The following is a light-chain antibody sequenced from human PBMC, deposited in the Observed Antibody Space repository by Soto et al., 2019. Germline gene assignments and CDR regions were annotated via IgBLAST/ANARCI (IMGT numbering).Light chain of an antibody. J-gene: IGLJ1*01. CDR2: EVS. CDR1: SSDVGGYNY. Sequence: QSVLTQPASVSGSPGQSITISCTGTSSDVGGYNYVSWYQQHPGKAPKLMIYEVSNRPSGISNRFSGSKSGNTASLTISGLQAEDEADYYCSSYTPSNTYVFGSGNKV. V-gene: IGLV2-14*01. CDR3: SSYTPSNTYV.